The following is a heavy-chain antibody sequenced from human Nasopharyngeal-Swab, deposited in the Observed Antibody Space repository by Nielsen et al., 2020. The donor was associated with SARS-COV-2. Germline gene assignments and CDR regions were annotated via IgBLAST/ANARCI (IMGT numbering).Heavy chain of an antibody. CDR3: AKDMVLVDIVVVPAAMHDY. J-gene: IGHJ4*02. V-gene: IGHV3-43D*04. Sequence: GESLKISCAASGFTFDDYAMHWVRQAPGKGLEWVSLISWDGGSTYYADSVKGRSTISRDNSKNSLYLQMNSLRAEDTALYYCAKDMVLVDIVVVPAAMHDYWGQGTLVTVSS. CDR1: GFTFDDYA. CDR2: ISWDGGST. D-gene: IGHD2-2*01.